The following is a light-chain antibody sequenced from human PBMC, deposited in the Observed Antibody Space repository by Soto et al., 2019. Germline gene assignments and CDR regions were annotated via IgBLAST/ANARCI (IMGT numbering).Light chain of an antibody. CDR1: TSNIGSSS. Sequence: QSVLTQAPSASVTPGQRVTISCSGSTSNIGSSSVNWYQQLPGTAPKLLIYSNDQRPSGVPDRFSGSKSGTSASLAISGLQYEDEADYYCAAWDDSLSAWVFGGGTKLTVL. J-gene: IGLJ3*02. CDR3: AAWDDSLSAWV. CDR2: SND. V-gene: IGLV1-44*01.